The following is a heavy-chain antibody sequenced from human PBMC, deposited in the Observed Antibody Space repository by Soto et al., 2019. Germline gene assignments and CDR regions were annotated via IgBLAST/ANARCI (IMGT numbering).Heavy chain of an antibody. CDR2: INPSGGST. J-gene: IGHJ3*02. V-gene: IGHV1-46*03. CDR3: ARAPLFRGLCFGFDI. CDR1: GYTFTSYY. Sequence: ASVKVSCKASGYTFTSYYMHWVRQAPGQGLEWMGIINPSGGSTSYAQKFQGRVTMTRDTSTSTVYMELSSLRSEDTAVYYCARAPLFRGLCFGFDIWGQLTMVSVSS. D-gene: IGHD3-10*01.